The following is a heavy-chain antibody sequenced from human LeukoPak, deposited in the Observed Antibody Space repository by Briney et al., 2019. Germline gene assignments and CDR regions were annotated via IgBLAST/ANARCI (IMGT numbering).Heavy chain of an antibody. V-gene: IGHV1-69*05. D-gene: IGHD3-22*01. CDR1: GGTFSLYA. Sequence: SVNVPCKASGGTFSLYALRWVRQAPGQGLEWMGRILPIFGTGNYAQNFQGRVTITTDESTSTAYMELSSLRSEDTAVYYCARDLAPYYYDSSGYSLWGQGTLVTVSS. CDR3: ARDLAPYYYDSSGYSL. J-gene: IGHJ4*02. CDR2: ILPIFGTG.